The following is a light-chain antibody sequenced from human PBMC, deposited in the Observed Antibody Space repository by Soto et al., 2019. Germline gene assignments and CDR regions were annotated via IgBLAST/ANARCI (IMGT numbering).Light chain of an antibody. J-gene: IGKJ2*01. CDR1: QSVSSD. CDR2: GAY. V-gene: IGKV3-15*01. Sequence: EIVMTQSPATLSVSPGERVTLSCRASQSVSSDLAWYQYKPGQAPRLLIYGAYTRATGTPARFSGSGSGTEFSLSISRLQSEDVAVYYCLQYNDWPPKQYTFGQGTKLESK. CDR3: LQYNDWPPKQYT.